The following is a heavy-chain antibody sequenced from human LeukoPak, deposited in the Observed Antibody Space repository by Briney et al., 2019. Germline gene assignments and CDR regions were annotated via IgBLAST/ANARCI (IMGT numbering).Heavy chain of an antibody. Sequence: PGGSLRLSCAASGFTVSSNYMSWARQAPGKGLEWVSVIYSGGSTYYADSVKGRFTISRDNSKNTLYLQMNSLRAEDTAVYHCAREVDSGWSSLDYWGQGTLVTVSS. D-gene: IGHD5-12*01. J-gene: IGHJ4*02. CDR3: AREVDSGWSSLDY. CDR1: GFTVSSNY. V-gene: IGHV3-53*01. CDR2: IYSGGST.